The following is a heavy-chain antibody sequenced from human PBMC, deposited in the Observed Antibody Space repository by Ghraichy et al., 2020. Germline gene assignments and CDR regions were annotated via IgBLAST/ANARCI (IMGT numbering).Heavy chain of an antibody. J-gene: IGHJ3*02. D-gene: IGHD5-12*01. V-gene: IGHV4-30-2*01. Sequence: SETLSLTCAVSGGSISSGGYSWSWIRQPPGKGLEWIGYIYHSGSTYYNPSLKSRVTISVDRSKNQFSLKLSSVTAADTAVYYCARAGGYTLGMDAFDIWGQGTMVTVSS. CDR2: IYHSGST. CDR3: ARAGGYTLGMDAFDI. CDR1: GGSISSGGYS.